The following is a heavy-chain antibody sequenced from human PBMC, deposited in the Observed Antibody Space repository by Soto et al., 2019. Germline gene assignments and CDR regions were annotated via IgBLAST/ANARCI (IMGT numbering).Heavy chain of an antibody. V-gene: IGHV3-66*01. CDR1: GFTVSSNY. CDR2: IYSGGST. Sequence: GGSLRLSCAASGFTVSSNYMSWVRQAPGKGLEWVSVIYSGGSTYYADSVKGRFTISRDNSKNLLYLQMNSLRAEDTAVYYCASRYCSGGSCYPPDAFDIWGQGTMVTVSS. CDR3: ASRYCSGGSCYPPDAFDI. J-gene: IGHJ3*02. D-gene: IGHD2-15*01.